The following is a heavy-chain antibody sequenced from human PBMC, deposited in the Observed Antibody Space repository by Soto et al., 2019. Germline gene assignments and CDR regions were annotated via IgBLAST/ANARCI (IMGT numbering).Heavy chain of an antibody. V-gene: IGHV4-30-4*08. D-gene: IGHD6-13*01. J-gene: IGHJ5*01. CDR3: ARDIAAAGRNRNSFDS. CDR2: IYYSGST. CDR1: GGSISSGDYY. Sequence: PSGTLSLTCTVSGGSISSGDYYWSWIRQPPGKGLEWIGYIYYSGSTYYNPSLKSRVTISVDTSKNQFSLKLSSVTAADSALYYCARDIAAAGRNRNSFDSWGQGTLVTVSS.